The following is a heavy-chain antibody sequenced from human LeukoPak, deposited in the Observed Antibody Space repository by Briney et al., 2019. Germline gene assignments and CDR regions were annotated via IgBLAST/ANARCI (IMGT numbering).Heavy chain of an antibody. CDR2: ISAYNGNT. V-gene: IGHV1-18*01. D-gene: IGHD3-22*01. CDR1: GYTFSNYS. Sequence: ASVKVSCKASGYTFSNYSISWVRQAPGQGLEWMGWISAYNGNTNYAQKLQGRVTMTTDTSTSTAYMELRSLRSDDTAVYYCARVYFYDSSGYPDYWGQETLVTVSS. CDR3: ARVYFYDSSGYPDY. J-gene: IGHJ4*02.